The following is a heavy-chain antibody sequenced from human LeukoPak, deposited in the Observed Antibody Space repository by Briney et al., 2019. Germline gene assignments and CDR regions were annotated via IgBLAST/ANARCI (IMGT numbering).Heavy chain of an antibody. CDR3: ASLDYYDSSGCPPDAFDI. CDR1: GYTFTGYY. V-gene: IGHV1-2*02. CDR2: INPNSGGT. Sequence: ASVKVSCKASGYTFTGYYMHWVRQAPGQGLEWMGWINPNSGGTNYAQKFQGRVTMTRDTSISTAYMELSRLRSDDTAVYYCASLDYYDSSGCPPDAFDIWGQGTMVTVSS. J-gene: IGHJ3*02. D-gene: IGHD3-22*01.